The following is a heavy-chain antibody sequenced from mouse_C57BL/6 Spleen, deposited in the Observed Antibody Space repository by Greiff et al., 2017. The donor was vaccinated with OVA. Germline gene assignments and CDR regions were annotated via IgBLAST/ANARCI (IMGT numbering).Heavy chain of an antibody. CDR1: GYSITSGYY. D-gene: IGHD3-3*01. J-gene: IGHJ2*01. V-gene: IGHV3-6*01. CDR3: AREGTGYYFDY. Sequence: DVQLQESGPGLVKPSQSLSLTCSVTGYSITSGYYWNWIRQFPGNKLEWMGYISYDGSNNYNPSLKNRISITRDTSKNQFFLKLNSVTTEDTATYYCAREGTGYYFDYWDQGTTLTVSS. CDR2: ISYDGSN.